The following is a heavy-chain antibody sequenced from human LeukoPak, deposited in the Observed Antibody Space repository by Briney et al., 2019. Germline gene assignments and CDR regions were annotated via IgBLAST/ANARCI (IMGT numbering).Heavy chain of an antibody. D-gene: IGHD1-26*01. V-gene: IGHV3-30*04. CDR1: GFTFSSYA. CDR2: ISYDGSNK. Sequence: PGGSLRLSCAASGFTFSSYAMHWVRQAPGKGLEWVAVISYDGSNKYYADSVKGRFTISRDNAKNSLYLQMNSLRAEDMALYYCAKDGQWELRAGHMDVWGKGTTVTVSS. CDR3: AKDGQWELRAGHMDV. J-gene: IGHJ6*03.